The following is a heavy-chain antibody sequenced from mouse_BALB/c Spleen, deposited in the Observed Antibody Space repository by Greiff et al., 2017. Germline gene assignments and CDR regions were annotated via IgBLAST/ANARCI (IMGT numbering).Heavy chain of an antibody. CDR3: ARDADGYYDAMDY. D-gene: IGHD2-3*01. J-gene: IGHJ4*01. Sequence: VQLQQSGPGLVAPSQSLSITCTVSGFSLTGYGVNWVRQPPGKGLEWLGMIWGDGSTDYNSALKSRLSISKDNSKSQVFLKMNSLQTDDTARYYCARDADGYYDAMDYWGQGTSVTVSS. CDR2: IWGDGST. CDR1: GFSLTGYG. V-gene: IGHV2-6-7*01.